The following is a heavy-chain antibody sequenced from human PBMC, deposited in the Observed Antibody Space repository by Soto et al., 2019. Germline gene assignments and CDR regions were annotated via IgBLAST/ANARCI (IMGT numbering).Heavy chain of an antibody. V-gene: IGHV2-5*02. CDR3: AHSGSVVVVEPFFDY. J-gene: IGHJ4*02. Sequence: QITLKESGPTLVKPTQTLTLTCTFSGFSLSTSGVGVGWIRQPPGKALEWLALIYWDDDKRYSPSLKSRLTITKDTSKNQVVLTMTNMDPVDTVTYYCAHSGSVVVVEPFFDYWGQGTLVTVSS. CDR2: IYWDDDK. CDR1: GFSLSTSGVG. D-gene: IGHD2-15*01.